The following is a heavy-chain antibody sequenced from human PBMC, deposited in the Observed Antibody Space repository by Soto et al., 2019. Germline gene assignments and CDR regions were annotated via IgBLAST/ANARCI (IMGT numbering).Heavy chain of an antibody. V-gene: IGHV4-39*01. CDR3: VWHSSWYAKFDT. Sequence: SEPLSHTCTVSGGSISSSNYYWGWIGQPPGKGLEWSASIYSSGSTYYNPSLKSRVTISVDTSKNQFSLKLSSVTAADTAVYYCVWHSSWYAKFDTWGLGTVVTVSS. J-gene: IGHJ4*02. CDR1: GGSISSSNYY. D-gene: IGHD6-13*01. CDR2: IYSSGST.